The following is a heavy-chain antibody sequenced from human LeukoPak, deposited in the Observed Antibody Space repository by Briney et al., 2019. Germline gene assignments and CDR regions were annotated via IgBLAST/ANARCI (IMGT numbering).Heavy chain of an antibody. CDR1: GFTFRNAW. CDR2: VKSKIDGLTT. CDR3: TTDHQLSTVTRPDY. Sequence: GGSLRLSCVASGFTFRNAWMSWVRQAPGKGLEWVGRVKSKIDGLTTDYAAPVKGRFFISRDDSKNTLYLQMNSLKTEDTAVYFCTTDHQLSTVTRPDYWGQGTLVTVSS. D-gene: IGHD4-17*01. J-gene: IGHJ4*02. V-gene: IGHV3-15*01.